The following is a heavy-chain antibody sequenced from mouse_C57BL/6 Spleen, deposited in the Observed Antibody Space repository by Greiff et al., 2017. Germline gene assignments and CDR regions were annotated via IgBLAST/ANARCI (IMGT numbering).Heavy chain of an antibody. J-gene: IGHJ1*03. D-gene: IGHD1-1*01. CDR2: IWRGGST. Sequence: VMLVESGPGLVQPSQSLSITCTVSGFSLTSYGVHWVRQSPGKGLEWLGVIWRGGSTDYNAAFMSRLSITKDNSKSQVFFKMNSLQADDTAIYYCAKNNYGSSPWYFDVWGTGTTVTVSS. V-gene: IGHV2-5*01. CDR3: AKNNYGSSPWYFDV. CDR1: GFSLTSYG.